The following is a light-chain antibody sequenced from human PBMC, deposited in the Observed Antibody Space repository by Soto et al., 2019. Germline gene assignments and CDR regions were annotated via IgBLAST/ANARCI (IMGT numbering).Light chain of an antibody. V-gene: IGLV7-43*01. Sequence: QAVVTQEPSLTVSPGGTVTLTCASSTGAVTSGYYPNWVQQKPGQAPRPLIYGTNNKHSWTPARFSGSLLGGKAALTLSGAQPEDEADYYCLLYSSGAVQWVFGGGTKVTVL. CDR3: LLYSSGAVQWV. CDR2: GTN. CDR1: TGAVTSGYY. J-gene: IGLJ3*02.